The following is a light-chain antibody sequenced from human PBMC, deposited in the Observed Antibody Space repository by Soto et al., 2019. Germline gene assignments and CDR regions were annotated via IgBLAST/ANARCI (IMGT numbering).Light chain of an antibody. Sequence: DIPLTQSPSFLSASVGDRVTITCRASQDISSYLAWYQQKPGKAPKLLIYAASTLQSGVPSRFSGSGSGTEFTLRISSLQPEDFATYYCQQLNTYPLSFGGGTKVEI. CDR3: QQLNTYPLS. CDR2: AAS. V-gene: IGKV1-9*01. J-gene: IGKJ4*01. CDR1: QDISSY.